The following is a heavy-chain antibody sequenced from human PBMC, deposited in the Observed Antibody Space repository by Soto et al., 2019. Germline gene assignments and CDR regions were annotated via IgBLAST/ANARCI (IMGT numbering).Heavy chain of an antibody. D-gene: IGHD3-16*01. J-gene: IGHJ4*02. CDR1: GGSFSGYY. CDR3: ARAWGRDGFDY. Sequence: QVKLQQWGAGLLKPSETLSLTCAVYGGSFSGYYWSWIRQPPGKGLEWIGEINHYNPSLKSRVTISVDTSKNQFPLKLTSVTAADTAVYYCARAWGRDGFDYWGQGTLVTVSS. V-gene: IGHV4-34*01. CDR2: IN.